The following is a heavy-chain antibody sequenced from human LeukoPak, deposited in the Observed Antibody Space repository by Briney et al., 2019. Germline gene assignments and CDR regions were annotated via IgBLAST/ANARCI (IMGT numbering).Heavy chain of an antibody. CDR2: IYTSGST. CDR1: GGSISSGSYY. J-gene: IGHJ6*02. Sequence: SQTLSHTCTVSGGSISSGSYYWSWIRQPAGKGLEWIGRIYTSGSTNYNPSLKSRVTISVDTSKNQFSLKLSSVTAADTAVYYCARRGTMRAHTKNYGMDVWGQGTTVTVSS. V-gene: IGHV4-61*02. CDR3: ARRGTMRAHTKNYGMDV. D-gene: IGHD3-22*01.